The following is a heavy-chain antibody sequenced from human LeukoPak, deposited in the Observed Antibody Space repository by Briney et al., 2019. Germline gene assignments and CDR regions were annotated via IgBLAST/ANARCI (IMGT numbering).Heavy chain of an antibody. CDR1: GYTLTELS. D-gene: IGHD3-10*01. Sequence: ASVKVSCKVSGYTLTELSMHWVRQAPGKGLEWMGGFDPEDGETIYAQKFQGRVTMTTDTSTSTAYMELRSLRSDDTAVFYCARFWSGTPADWYGMDVWGQGTTVTVSS. V-gene: IGHV1-24*01. CDR3: ARFWSGTPADWYGMDV. J-gene: IGHJ6*02. CDR2: FDPEDGET.